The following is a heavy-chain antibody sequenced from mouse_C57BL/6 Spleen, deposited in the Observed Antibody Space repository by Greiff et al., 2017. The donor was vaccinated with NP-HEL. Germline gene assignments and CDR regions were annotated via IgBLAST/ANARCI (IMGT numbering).Heavy chain of an antibody. Sequence: QVQLKESGAELAKPGASVKLSCKASGYTFTSYWMHWVKQRPGQGLEWIGYINPSSGYTKYNQKFKDKATLTADKSSSTAYMQLSSLTYEDSAVYYCAAYYSNSGAMDYWGQGTSVTVSS. CDR1: GYTFTSYW. J-gene: IGHJ4*01. CDR3: AAYYSNSGAMDY. CDR2: INPSSGYT. D-gene: IGHD2-5*01. V-gene: IGHV1-7*01.